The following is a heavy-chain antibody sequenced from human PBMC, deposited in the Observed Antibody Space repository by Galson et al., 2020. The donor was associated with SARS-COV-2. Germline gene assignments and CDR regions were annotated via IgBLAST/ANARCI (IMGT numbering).Heavy chain of an antibody. CDR2: IYYSGST. CDR3: ARHIGPGVVLMVYAVGWYFDL. J-gene: IGHJ2*01. V-gene: IGHV4-39*01. Sequence: ETSETLSLTCTVSGGSISSSSYYWGWIRQPPGKGLEWIGSIYYSGSTYYNPSLKSRVTISVDTSKNQFSLKLSSVTAADTAVYYCARHIGPGVVLMVYAVGWYFDLWGRGTLVTVSS. CDR1: GGSISSSSYY. D-gene: IGHD2-8*01.